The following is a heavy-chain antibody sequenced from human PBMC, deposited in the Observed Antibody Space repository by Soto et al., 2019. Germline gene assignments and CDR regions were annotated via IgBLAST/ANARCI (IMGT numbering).Heavy chain of an antibody. D-gene: IGHD2-2*01. CDR2: IYYSGST. Sequence: QLQLQESGPGLVKPSETLSLTCTVSGGSISSSSYYWGWIRQPPGKGLEWIGSIYYSGSTYYNPSLKSRVTISVDTSKNQFSLKLSSVTAADTAVYYCARQDIVVVPAAIWDDYYYYYGMDVW. J-gene: IGHJ6*01. CDR1: GGSISSSSYY. V-gene: IGHV4-39*01. CDR3: ARQDIVVVPAAIWDDYYYYYGMDV.